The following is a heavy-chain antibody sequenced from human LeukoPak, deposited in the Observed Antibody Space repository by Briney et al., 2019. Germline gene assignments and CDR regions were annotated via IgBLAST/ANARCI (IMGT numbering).Heavy chain of an antibody. CDR2: IYWDDDK. CDR3: AHKWLQSWAY. Sequence: ESGPTLVKPTQTLTLTCTFSGFSLSTSGVGVGWIRQPPGKALEWLTPIYWDDDKHYSPSLKSRLTITKDTSKNQVVLTVTNMDPVATATYYCAHKWLQSWAYWGKGTLVTVSS. J-gene: IGHJ4*02. V-gene: IGHV2-5*02. D-gene: IGHD5-12*01. CDR1: GFSLSTSGVG.